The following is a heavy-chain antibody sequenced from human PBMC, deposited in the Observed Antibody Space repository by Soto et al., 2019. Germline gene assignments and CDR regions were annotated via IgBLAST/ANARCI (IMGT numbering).Heavy chain of an antibody. D-gene: IGHD3-3*01. V-gene: IGHV3-21*01. CDR3: AGGELRFLEWLAHYGMDV. Sequence: GGSPGLSCAASGFTFSSYAMHWVRQAPGKGLEWVSSISSSSSYIYYADSVKGRFTISRDNAKNSLYLQMNSLRAEDTAVYYCAGGELRFLEWLAHYGMDVWGQGTTLTVSS. J-gene: IGHJ6*02. CDR1: GFTFSSYA. CDR2: ISSSSSYI.